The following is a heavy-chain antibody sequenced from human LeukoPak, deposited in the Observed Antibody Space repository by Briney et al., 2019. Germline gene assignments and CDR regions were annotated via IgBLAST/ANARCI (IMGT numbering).Heavy chain of an antibody. CDR3: ARGSTHYDSSGQVPFDY. D-gene: IGHD3-22*01. CDR2: ISSSSSTI. CDR1: GFTFSTYS. V-gene: IGHV3-48*01. Sequence: GGSLRLSCAASGFTFSTYSMNWVRQAPGKGLEWVSYISSSSSTIYYADSVKGRFTISRDNAKNSLYLQMNSLRAEDTAVYYCARGSTHYDSSGQVPFDYWGQGTLVTVSS. J-gene: IGHJ4*02.